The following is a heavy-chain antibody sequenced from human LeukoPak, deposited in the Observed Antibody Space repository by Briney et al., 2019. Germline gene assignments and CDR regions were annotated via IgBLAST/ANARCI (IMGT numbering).Heavy chain of an antibody. Sequence: GGALRLSCAGSGFTFSSFGMHWVRQAPGKGLEGVGVLSYDGSNKYYADSVKGRFTISRDNSKNTLYLQVNSLRAEDTAVYYCAKDGRDGYNYPSYYFDYWGQGTLVTVSS. CDR2: LSYDGSNK. CDR3: AKDGRDGYNYPSYYFDY. D-gene: IGHD5-24*01. CDR1: GFTFSSFG. J-gene: IGHJ4*02. V-gene: IGHV3-30*18.